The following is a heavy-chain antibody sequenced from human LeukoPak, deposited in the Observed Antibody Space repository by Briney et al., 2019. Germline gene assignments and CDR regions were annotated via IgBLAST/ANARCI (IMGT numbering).Heavy chain of an antibody. V-gene: IGHV4-34*01. J-gene: IGHJ5*02. D-gene: IGHD3-22*01. CDR1: GGSFSGYY. CDR2: INHSGST. Sequence: SETLSLTCAVYGGSFSGYYWSWIRQPPGKGLEWIGEINHSGSTNYNPSLKSRVTISVDTSKNQFSLKLSSVTAADTAVYYCARPRSIHYYDSRDWFDPWGQGTLVTVSS. CDR3: ARPRSIHYYDSRDWFDP.